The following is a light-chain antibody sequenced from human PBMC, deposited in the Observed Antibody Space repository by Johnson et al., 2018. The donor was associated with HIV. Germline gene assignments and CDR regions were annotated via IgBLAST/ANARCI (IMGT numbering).Light chain of an antibody. J-gene: IGLJ1*01. CDR1: SSNIGNNY. CDR2: DNN. Sequence: QSVLTQPPSVSAAPGQKVTISCSGSSSNIGNNYVSWYQQLPGTAPRIVTYDNNKRPSGIPDRFSGSKSGTSATLGITGLQTGDEADYYCGTWDSSLSARVFGTGTKVTVL. CDR3: GTWDSSLSARV. V-gene: IGLV1-51*01.